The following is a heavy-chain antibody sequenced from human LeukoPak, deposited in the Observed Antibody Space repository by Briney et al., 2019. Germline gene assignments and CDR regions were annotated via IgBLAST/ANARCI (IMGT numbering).Heavy chain of an antibody. CDR1: GFTFSSYE. CDR3: TRDLGESGDSDY. Sequence: PGGSLRLSCAASGFTFSSYEMNWVRQAPGKGLEWVGFIRSKAYGGTTEYAASVKGRFTISRDDSKSIAYLQMNSLKTEDTAVYYCTRDLGESGDSDYWGQGTLVTVSS. CDR2: IRSKAYGGTT. V-gene: IGHV3-49*04. D-gene: IGHD3-16*01. J-gene: IGHJ4*02.